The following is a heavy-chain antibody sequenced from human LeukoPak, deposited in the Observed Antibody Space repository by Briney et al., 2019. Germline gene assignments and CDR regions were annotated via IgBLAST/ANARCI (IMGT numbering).Heavy chain of an antibody. J-gene: IGHJ5*02. Sequence: SETLSLTCAVYGGSFSGYYWSWIRQPPGKGLEWIGKINHSGSTNYNPSLKSRVTISVDTSKNQFSLKLSSVTAADTAVYYCARDIPSDSSGYYRDWFDPWGQGTLVTVSS. CDR1: GGSFSGYY. D-gene: IGHD3-22*01. CDR3: ARDIPSDSSGYYRDWFDP. CDR2: INHSGST. V-gene: IGHV4-34*01.